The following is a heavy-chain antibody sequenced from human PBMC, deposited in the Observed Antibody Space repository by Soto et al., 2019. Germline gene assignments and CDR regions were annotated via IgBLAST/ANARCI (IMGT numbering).Heavy chain of an antibody. V-gene: IGHV3-30*03. CDR1: GFNFRTYG. D-gene: IGHD4-17*01. Sequence: QVQLVESGGGVVQPGRSLRLSCAASGFNFRTYGIHWVRQAPGKGLEWVALISKDGSHSYYAHSVKGRFTTSRDNSQHKAFLQVNSLRADDTAVYFCARGTDYADLGNAEYFHPWGQGTLGTVSS. CDR2: ISKDGSHS. J-gene: IGHJ1*01. CDR3: ARGTDYADLGNAEYFHP.